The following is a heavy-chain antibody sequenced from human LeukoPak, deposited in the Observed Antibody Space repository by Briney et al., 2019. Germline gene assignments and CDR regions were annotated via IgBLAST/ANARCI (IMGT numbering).Heavy chain of an antibody. CDR2: ISGSGGST. V-gene: IGHV3-23*01. D-gene: IGHD3-22*01. J-gene: IGHJ4*02. CDR3: AKDRAYYSDSSGYYLVRAYDY. CDR1: GFTLSSYA. Sequence: GGSLRLSCAASGFTLSSYAMSWVRQAPGKGLEWVSGISGSGGSTFYADSVKGRFTISRDNSKNTLYLQMNSLRAEDTAVYYCAKDRAYYSDSSGYYLVRAYDYWGQGTLVTVSS.